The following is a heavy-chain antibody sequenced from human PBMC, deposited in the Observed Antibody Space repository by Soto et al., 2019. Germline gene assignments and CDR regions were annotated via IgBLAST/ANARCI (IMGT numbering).Heavy chain of an antibody. J-gene: IGHJ6*02. V-gene: IGHV3-13*05. Sequence: EVQLVESGGGSVQPGESLRLSCAASGFSFRDYDMHWVRHPTGKGLEWVSVLGAADDPYYVASVKGRFSVSRANAQNSLSLQMNNLRVDDTAVYFCARAYLGRLPRRADYYYAMDVWGRGTTVTVSS. CDR2: LGAADDP. D-gene: IGHD1-26*01. CDR1: GFSFRDYD. CDR3: ARAYLGRLPRRADYYYAMDV.